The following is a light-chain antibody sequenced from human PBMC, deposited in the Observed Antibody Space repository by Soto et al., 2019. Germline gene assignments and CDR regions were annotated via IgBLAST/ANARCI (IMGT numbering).Light chain of an antibody. CDR1: SSDVGGYNY. CDR3: RSYPSISTLV. CDR2: DVS. V-gene: IGLV2-14*01. J-gene: IGLJ1*01. Sequence: QSALTQPASVSGSPGQSITISCTGTSSDVGGYNYVSWYQQHPGKAPKLMIYDVSNRPSGGSNRFSGSKSGNTASLTISGRQAEDEADYYCRSYPSISTLVFGTGIKITVL.